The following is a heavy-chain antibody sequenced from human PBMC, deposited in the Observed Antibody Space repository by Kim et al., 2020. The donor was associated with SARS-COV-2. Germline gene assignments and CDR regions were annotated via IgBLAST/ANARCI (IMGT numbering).Heavy chain of an antibody. V-gene: IGHV2-5*02. J-gene: IGHJ4*02. D-gene: IGHD6-13*01. Sequence: SGPTLVNPTQTLTLTCTFSGFSLSTSGVGVGWIRQPPGKALECLALIYWDDDKRYSPSLKSRLTITKDTYKNQVVLTMTNMDPVDTATYYCAHRSRQQLAFDYWGQGTLVTVSS. CDR1: GFSLSTSGVG. CDR2: IYWDDDK. CDR3: AHRSRQQLAFDY.